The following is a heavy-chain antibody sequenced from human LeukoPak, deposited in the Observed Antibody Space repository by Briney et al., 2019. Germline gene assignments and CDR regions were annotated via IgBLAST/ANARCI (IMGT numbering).Heavy chain of an antibody. Sequence: ASVKVSCKASGYTFTSYGISWVRQAPGQGLEWMGWISAYNGNTNYAQKLQGRVTMTTDTSTSTAYMELRSLRSDDTAVYYCARGYYGDYATTDFDYWGQGTLVTVSS. CDR3: ARGYYGDYATTDFDY. D-gene: IGHD4-17*01. CDR2: ISAYNGNT. CDR1: GYTFTSYG. V-gene: IGHV1-18*01. J-gene: IGHJ4*02.